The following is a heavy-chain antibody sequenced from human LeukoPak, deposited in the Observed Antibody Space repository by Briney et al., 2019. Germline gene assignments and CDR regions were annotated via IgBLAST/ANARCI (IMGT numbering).Heavy chain of an antibody. J-gene: IGHJ4*02. V-gene: IGHV3-7*03. CDR3: AKGLRSAVTTASFDY. D-gene: IGHD4-17*01. CDR1: GFTFSSYE. CDR2: IKQDGSEK. Sequence: PGGSLRLSCAAFGFTFSSYEMNWVRQAPGKGLEWVANIKQDGSEKYYADSVKGRCTISRDNAKNSLYLQMNSLRAEDMALYYCAKGLRSAVTTASFDYWGQGTLVTVSS.